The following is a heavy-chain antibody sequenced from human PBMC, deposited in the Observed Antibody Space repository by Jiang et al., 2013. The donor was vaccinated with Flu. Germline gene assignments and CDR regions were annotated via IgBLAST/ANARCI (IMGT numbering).Heavy chain of an antibody. CDR1: GGSFSGYY. V-gene: IGHV4-34*01. J-gene: IGHJ4*02. CDR2: INHSGST. Sequence: LLKPSETLSLTCAVYGGSFSGYYWSWIRQPPGKGLEWIGEINHSGSTNYNLSLKSRVTISVDTSKNQFSLKLSSVTAADTAVYYCARSYRYQLPLVYWGQGTLVTVSS. CDR3: ARSYRYQLPLVY. D-gene: IGHD2-2*01.